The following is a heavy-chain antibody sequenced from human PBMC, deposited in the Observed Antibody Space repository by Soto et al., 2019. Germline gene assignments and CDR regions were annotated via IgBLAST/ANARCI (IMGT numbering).Heavy chain of an antibody. V-gene: IGHV6-1*01. CDR3: AGTTSHYWYYMDV. Sequence: PSQTLSLTCVISGDSVSSNSAAWNWIRQSPSRGLEWLGRTYYRTRWYYDYAVSVRSRITVNPHTSKNQFSLQLTSVTPEDTAVYYCAGTTSHYWYYMDVWGKGTTVTVSS. CDR2: TYYRTRWYY. J-gene: IGHJ6*03. CDR1: GDSVSSNSAA. D-gene: IGHD1-7*01.